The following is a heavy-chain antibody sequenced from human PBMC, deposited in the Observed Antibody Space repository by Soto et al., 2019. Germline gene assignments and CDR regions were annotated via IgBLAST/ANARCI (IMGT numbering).Heavy chain of an antibody. CDR2: IYSGGST. CDR1: GFTVSSNY. Sequence: GGSLRLSCAASGFTVSSNYMSWVRQAPGKGLEWVSVIYSGGSTYYADSVKGRFTISRDNSKNTLYLQMNSLRAEDTAVYYCARDRGLWFGVSPPAEYYYYYGMDVWGQETTVTVSS. J-gene: IGHJ6*02. CDR3: ARDRGLWFGVSPPAEYYYYYGMDV. V-gene: IGHV3-53*01. D-gene: IGHD3-10*01.